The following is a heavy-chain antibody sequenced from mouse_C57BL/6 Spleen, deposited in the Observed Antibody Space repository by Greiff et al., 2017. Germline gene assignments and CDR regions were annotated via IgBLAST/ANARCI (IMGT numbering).Heavy chain of an antibody. D-gene: IGHD1-1*01. CDR3: ARAIRYYYGSSWYFDV. CDR1: GYTFTDYY. CDR2: INPNNGGT. J-gene: IGHJ1*03. Sequence: VQLQQSGPELVKPGASVKISCKASGYTFTDYYMNWVKQSHGKSLEWIGDINPNNGGTSYNQKFKGKATLTVDKSSSTAYMELRSLTSEDSAVYYCARAIRYYYGSSWYFDVWGTGTTVTVSS. V-gene: IGHV1-26*01.